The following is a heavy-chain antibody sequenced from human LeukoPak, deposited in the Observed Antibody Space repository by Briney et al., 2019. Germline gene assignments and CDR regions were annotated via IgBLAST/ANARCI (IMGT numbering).Heavy chain of an antibody. D-gene: IGHD4-17*01. Sequence: PGGSLRLSCAASGFTFSSYSMNWVRQAPGKGLEWVSSISSSSSYIYYADSVKGRFTISRDNAKNSLYLQMNSLRAEDTAVYYCPRATTTVTTYYYWGQGTLVTVSS. CDR1: GFTFSSYS. J-gene: IGHJ4*02. CDR3: PRATTTVTTYYY. CDR2: ISSSSSYI. V-gene: IGHV3-21*01.